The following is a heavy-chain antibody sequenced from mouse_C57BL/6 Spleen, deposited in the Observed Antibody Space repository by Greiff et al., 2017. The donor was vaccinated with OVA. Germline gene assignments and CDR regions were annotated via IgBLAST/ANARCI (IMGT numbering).Heavy chain of an antibody. D-gene: IGHD1-1*01. CDR3: AREVLRSTWFAY. Sequence: QVQLKETGAELARPGASVKMSCKASGYTFTSYTMHWVKQRPGQGLEWIGYINPSSGYTKYNQKFKDKATLTADKSSSTAYMQLSSLTSEDSAVYYCAREVLRSTWFAYWGQGTLVTVSA. V-gene: IGHV1-4*01. CDR1: GYTFTSYT. J-gene: IGHJ3*01. CDR2: INPSSGYT.